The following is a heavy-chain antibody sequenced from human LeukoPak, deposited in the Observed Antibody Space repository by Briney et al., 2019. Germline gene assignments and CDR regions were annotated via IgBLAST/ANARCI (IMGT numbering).Heavy chain of an antibody. V-gene: IGHV3-21*01. Sequence: GRSLRLSCAASGFTFSSHSMNWVRQAPGKGLEWVSSISSSSSYIYYADSVKGRFTISRDNAKNSLYLQMNSLRAEDTAVYYCVRVAAAGIGEDYWGQGTLVTVSS. CDR1: GFTFSSHS. CDR2: ISSSSSYI. CDR3: VRVAAAGIGEDY. J-gene: IGHJ4*02. D-gene: IGHD6-13*01.